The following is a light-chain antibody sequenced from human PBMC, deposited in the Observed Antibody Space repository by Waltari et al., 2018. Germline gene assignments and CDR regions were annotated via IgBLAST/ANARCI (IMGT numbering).Light chain of an antibody. Sequence: DIQMTQSPSTLSAYVADRVTITCRASQSISSWLAWYQQKPGKAPKLLIYRASSLESGVPSRFSGSGSGTEFTLTISSLQPDDFATYYCQQYNSYWYTFGQGTKLEI. V-gene: IGKV1-5*03. CDR1: QSISSW. CDR3: QQYNSYWYT. J-gene: IGKJ2*01. CDR2: RAS.